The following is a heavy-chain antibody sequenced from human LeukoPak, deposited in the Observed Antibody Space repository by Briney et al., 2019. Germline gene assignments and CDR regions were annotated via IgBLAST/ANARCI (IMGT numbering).Heavy chain of an antibody. V-gene: IGHV4-59*01. J-gene: IGHJ4*02. Sequence: SETLSLTCTVSGGSISSYYWSWIRQPPGKGLEWIGYIYYSGSTTYNPSLKSRVTISVDTSKNQFSLKLSSVTAADTAVYYCAGSRGVRSAVYFDLWGQGTLVSVSS. D-gene: IGHD3-10*01. CDR1: GGSISSYY. CDR3: AGSRGVRSAVYFDL. CDR2: IYYSGST.